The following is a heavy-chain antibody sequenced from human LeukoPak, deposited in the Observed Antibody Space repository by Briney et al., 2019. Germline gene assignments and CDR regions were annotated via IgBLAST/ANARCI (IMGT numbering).Heavy chain of an antibody. Sequence: SQTLSLTCTVSGGSISGDYWSWIRHSLQPLECIGYIYYSGSTNYNPSLKSRVTISVDTSKNQFSLKLSSVTAADTAVDYCARGSGSADFDYWGQGTLVTVSS. J-gene: IGHJ4*02. CDR3: ARGSGSADFDY. CDR1: GGSISGDY. D-gene: IGHD1-26*01. CDR2: IYYSGST. V-gene: IGHV4-59*01.